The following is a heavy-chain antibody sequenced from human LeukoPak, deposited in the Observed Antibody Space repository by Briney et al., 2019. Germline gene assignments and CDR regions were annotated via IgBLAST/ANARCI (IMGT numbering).Heavy chain of an antibody. CDR3: ARVPLYDRSGYYFDY. CDR2: ISTGGRAI. D-gene: IGHD3-22*01. Sequence: GRSLRLSCAASGFTFSNYNMNWVRQAPGKGLEWVSYISTGGRAIFYADSVKGRFTISRDNAKNSLFLQMNSLRDEDTAVYYCARVPLYDRSGYYFDYWGLGTLVTVSS. V-gene: IGHV3-48*02. CDR1: GFTFSNYN. J-gene: IGHJ4*02.